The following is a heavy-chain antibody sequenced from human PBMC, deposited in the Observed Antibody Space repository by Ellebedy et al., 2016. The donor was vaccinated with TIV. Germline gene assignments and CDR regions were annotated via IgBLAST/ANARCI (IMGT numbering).Heavy chain of an antibody. J-gene: IGHJ4*02. CDR1: GFTFSSYS. CDR3: ANSGSSWYMDVDY. V-gene: IGHV3-21*01. D-gene: IGHD6-13*01. CDR2: ISSSSSYI. Sequence: GESLKISXAASGFTFSSYSMNWVRQAPGKGLEWVSSISSSSSYIYYADSVKGRFTISRDNAKNSLYLQMNSLRAEDTAVYYCANSGSSWYMDVDYWGQGTLVTVSS.